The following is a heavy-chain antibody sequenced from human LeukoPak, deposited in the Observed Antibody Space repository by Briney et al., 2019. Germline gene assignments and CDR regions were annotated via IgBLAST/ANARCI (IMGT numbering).Heavy chain of an antibody. CDR3: ARHFEGAYGSGSYYMGGNGYYYGMDV. CDR1: GYTSTSYD. CDR2: MNPNSGNT. J-gene: IGHJ6*02. D-gene: IGHD3-10*01. V-gene: IGHV1-8*01. Sequence: ASVKVSCKASGYTSTSYDIDWVRQATGQGLEWMGWMNPNSGNTGYAQKFQGRVTTTRNTSISTAYMELSSLKASDTAMYYCARHFEGAYGSGSYYMGGNGYYYGMDVWGQGTTVTVSS.